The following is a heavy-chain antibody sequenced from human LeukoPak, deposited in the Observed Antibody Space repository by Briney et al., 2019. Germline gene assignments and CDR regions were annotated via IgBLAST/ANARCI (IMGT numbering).Heavy chain of an antibody. Sequence: SETLSLTCTVSGGSISSYYWSWIRQPPGKGLEWIGYIYYSGSTNYNPSLKSRVTISVDTSKNQFSLKLSCVTAADTAVYYCARVRTNDHGMDVWGQGTTVTVSS. J-gene: IGHJ6*02. V-gene: IGHV4-59*01. CDR3: ARVRTNDHGMDV. CDR2: IYYSGST. CDR1: GGSISSYY. D-gene: IGHD2-8*01.